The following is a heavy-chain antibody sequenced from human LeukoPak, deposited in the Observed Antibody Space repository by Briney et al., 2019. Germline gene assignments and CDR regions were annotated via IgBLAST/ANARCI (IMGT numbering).Heavy chain of an antibody. CDR1: GYTLTELS. D-gene: IGHD6-13*01. V-gene: IGHV1-24*01. CDR2: FDPEDGET. J-gene: IGHJ6*02. Sequence: ASVKVSCKASGYTLTELSMHWVRQAPGKGLEWMGGFDPEDGETIYAQKFQGRVTMTEDTSIDTAYMELSSLRSEDTAVYYCATAAAGTYYYYGMDVWGQGTTVTVSS. CDR3: ATAAAGTYYYYGMDV.